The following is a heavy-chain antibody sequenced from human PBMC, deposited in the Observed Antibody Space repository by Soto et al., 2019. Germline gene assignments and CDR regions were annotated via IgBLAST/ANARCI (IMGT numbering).Heavy chain of an antibody. D-gene: IGHD5-12*01. CDR1: GYPISSGYY. CDR2: IHHSGST. V-gene: IGHV4-38-2*01. J-gene: IGHJ4*02. Sequence: SETLSLTCAVSGYPISSGYYWGWIRQPPGKGLEWIGIIHHSGSTYYNPSLRSRITISVDTSKNQFSLKMPSVTAADTAVYYCARSSGYVPGGYWGQGILVTV. CDR3: ARSSGYVPGGY.